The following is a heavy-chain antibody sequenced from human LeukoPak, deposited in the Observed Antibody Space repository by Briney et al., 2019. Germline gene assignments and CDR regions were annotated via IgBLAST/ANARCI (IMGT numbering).Heavy chain of an antibody. CDR2: ISGSGGST. V-gene: IGHV3-23*01. CDR1: GFTFSSYA. CDR3: AKDSPTYYYDSSGYLFDY. D-gene: IGHD3-22*01. J-gene: IGHJ4*02. Sequence: GGSLRLSCAASGFTFSSYAMSWLRQAPGKGLEWVSAISGSGGSTYYADSVKGRFTISRDNSKNTLYLQMNSLRAEDTAVYYCAKDSPTYYYDSSGYLFDYWGQGTLVTVSS.